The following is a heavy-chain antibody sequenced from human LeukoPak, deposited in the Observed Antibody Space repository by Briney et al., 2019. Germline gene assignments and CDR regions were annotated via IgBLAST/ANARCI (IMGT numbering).Heavy chain of an antibody. J-gene: IGHJ4*02. V-gene: IGHV4-39*07. CDR3: ARVRSTWEVDY. D-gene: IGHD1-26*01. CDR2: IYYSGST. CDR1: GRSISSTSYY. Sequence: SETLSLTCTVSGRSISSTSYYWGWIRQPPGKGLEWIGSIYYSGSTYHNPSFESRVTISVDTSKNQFSLKLSSVTAADTALYYCARVRSTWEVDYWGQGTLVTVSS.